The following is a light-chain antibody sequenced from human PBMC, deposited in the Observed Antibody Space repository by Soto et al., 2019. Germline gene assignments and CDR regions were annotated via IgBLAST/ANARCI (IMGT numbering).Light chain of an antibody. V-gene: IGLV2-14*01. CDR1: TSDIGVDNY. CDR2: EVT. CDR3: SSYTSSNTVI. J-gene: IGLJ2*01. Sequence: QYVLTQPASVSGSPGQSITISCTGTTSDIGVDNYVSWYQQSPGEPPKLMIYEVTSRPLGVSNRFSGSKSGNTASLTISGLQAEDEADYYCSSYTSSNTVIFGGGTKLTVL.